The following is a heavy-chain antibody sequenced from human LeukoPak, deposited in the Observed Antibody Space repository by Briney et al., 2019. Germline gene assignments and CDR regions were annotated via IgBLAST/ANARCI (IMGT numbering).Heavy chain of an antibody. CDR3: AKAPDWAASYFDY. J-gene: IGHJ4*02. V-gene: IGHV3-21*04. CDR1: GFTFSSYS. Sequence: PGGSLRLSCAASGFTFSSYSMNWVRQAPGKGLDGVSSISSSSSYIYYAASVKGRFTISRDNSKNTLYLQMISLRAEDTAVYYCAKAPDWAASYFDYWGQGTLVTVSS. D-gene: IGHD2-15*01. CDR2: ISSSSSYI.